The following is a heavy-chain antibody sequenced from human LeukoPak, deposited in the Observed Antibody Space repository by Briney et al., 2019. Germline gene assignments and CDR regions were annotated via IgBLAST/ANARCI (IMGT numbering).Heavy chain of an antibody. CDR3: ARGVYIRTSLFDP. CDR1: GGSISSYS. J-gene: IGHJ5*02. V-gene: IGHV4-59*01. Sequence: PSETLSLTCTVSGGSISSYSWSWIRQPPGKGLEWIGYIYYSGSTNYNPSLKSRVTISVDTSKNQFSLKLSSVTAADAAVYYCARGVYIRTSLFDPWGQGTLVTVSS. D-gene: IGHD5/OR15-5a*01. CDR2: IYYSGST.